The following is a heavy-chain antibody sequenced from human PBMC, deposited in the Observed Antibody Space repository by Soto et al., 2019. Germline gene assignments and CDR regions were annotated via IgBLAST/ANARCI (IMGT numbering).Heavy chain of an antibody. J-gene: IGHJ1*01. CDR3: ARGWGGDFLH. D-gene: IGHD7-27*01. CDR2: IYYSGST. CDR1: GGSISSYY. Sequence: QVQLQESGPGLVKPSETLSLTCTVSGGSISSYYWSWLRQPPGKGLEWIGYIYYSGSTNYNPSLKSRVTISVDTSKNQFSLKLSSVTAADTAVYYCARGWGGDFLHWGQGTLVTVSS. V-gene: IGHV4-59*01.